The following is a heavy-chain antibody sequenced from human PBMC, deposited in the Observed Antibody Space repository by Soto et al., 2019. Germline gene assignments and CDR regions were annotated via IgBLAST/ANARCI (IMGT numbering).Heavy chain of an antibody. CDR3: AHRHSPRTTTYFDP. V-gene: IGHV2-5*02. Sequence: SGPTLVNPTETLTLTCTFSGLSFTNNRMGVGWTRQPPGKALEWLAIIYWDGESRYNPLLRRRLTLTEDTSKNQVVLTMTNMDPKDTATYYCAHRHSPRTTTYFDPWGQGIPVTVSS. CDR1: GLSFTNNRMG. J-gene: IGHJ5*02. CDR2: IYWDGES. D-gene: IGHD1-1*01.